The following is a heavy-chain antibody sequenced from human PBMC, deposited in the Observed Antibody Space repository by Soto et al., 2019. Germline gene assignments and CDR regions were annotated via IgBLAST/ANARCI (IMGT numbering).Heavy chain of an antibody. V-gene: IGHV5-10-1*03. CDR3: ARHNRCSSTSCYHDSYYGMDV. CDR2: IDPSDSYT. D-gene: IGHD2-2*01. J-gene: IGHJ6*02. Sequence: EVQLVQSGAEVKKPGESLRISCKGSGYSFTSYWISWVRQMPGKGLEWMGMIDPSDSYTNYSPSFQGHVTISAYKSISTAYLQWSSLKASDTAMYYCARHNRCSSTSCYHDSYYGMDVWGQGTTVTVSS. CDR1: GYSFTSYW.